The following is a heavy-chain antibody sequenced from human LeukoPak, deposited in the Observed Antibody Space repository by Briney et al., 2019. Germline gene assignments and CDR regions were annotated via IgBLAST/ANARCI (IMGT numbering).Heavy chain of an antibody. CDR3: AHAAGWAAAGTYYFDY. Sequence: PGGSLRLSCAASGFTFSSYAMSWVRQAPGKGLEWVSAISGSGGSTYYADSVKGRFTISRDNSKNTLYLQMNSLRAEDTAVYYCAHAAGWAAAGTYYFDYWGQGTLVTVSS. J-gene: IGHJ4*02. D-gene: IGHD6-13*01. CDR1: GFTFSSYA. V-gene: IGHV3-23*01. CDR2: ISGSGGST.